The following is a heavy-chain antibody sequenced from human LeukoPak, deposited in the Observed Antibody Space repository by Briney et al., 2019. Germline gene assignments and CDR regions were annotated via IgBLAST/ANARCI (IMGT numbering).Heavy chain of an antibody. D-gene: IGHD5-12*01. V-gene: IGHV1-8*01. CDR3: ARRYSGVMEGHFDY. J-gene: IGHJ4*02. CDR1: GYTFSTSD. Sequence: AASVKVSCKASGYTFSTSDINWVRQATGQGLEWMGWMNPYSGNAGYAQKYQGRVTMTRDTSISAAYMELSSLRSEDTAVYYCARRYSGVMEGHFDYWGQGTLVTVSS. CDR2: MNPYSGNA.